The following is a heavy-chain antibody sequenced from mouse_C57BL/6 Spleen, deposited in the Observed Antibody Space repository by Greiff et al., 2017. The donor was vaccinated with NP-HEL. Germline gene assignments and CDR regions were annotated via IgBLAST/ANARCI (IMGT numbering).Heavy chain of an antibody. V-gene: IGHV1-82*01. CDR3: ATLYYDYDWFAY. CDR2: IYPGDGDT. CDR1: GYAFSSSW. Sequence: QVHVKQSGPELVKPGASVKISCKASGYAFSSSWMNWVKQRPGKGLEWIGRIYPGDGDTNYNGKFKGKATLTADKSSSTAYMQLSSLTSEDSAVYFCATLYYDYDWFAYWGQGTLVTVSA. J-gene: IGHJ3*01. D-gene: IGHD2-4*01.